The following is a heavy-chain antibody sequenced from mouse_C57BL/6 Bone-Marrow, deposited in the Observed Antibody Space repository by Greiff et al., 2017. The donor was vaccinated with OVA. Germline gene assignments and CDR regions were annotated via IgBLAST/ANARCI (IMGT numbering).Heavy chain of an antibody. CDR3: ARRKDYYGSSTAMDY. V-gene: IGHV1-81*01. CDR2: IYPRSGNT. D-gene: IGHD1-1*01. Sequence: QVQLQQSGAELARPGASVKLSCKASGYTFTSYGISWVKQRTGQGLEWIGEIYPRSGNTYYNEKFKGKATLTADKSSSTAYMELRSLTSEDSAVYFCARRKDYYGSSTAMDYWGQGTSVTVSS. CDR1: GYTFTSYG. J-gene: IGHJ4*01.